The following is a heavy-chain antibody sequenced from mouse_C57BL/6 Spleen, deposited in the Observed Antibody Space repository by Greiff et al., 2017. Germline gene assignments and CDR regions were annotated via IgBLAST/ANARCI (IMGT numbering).Heavy chain of an antibody. J-gene: IGHJ2*01. D-gene: IGHD1-1*01. CDR2: IYPGSGST. CDR3: ARWGFITTVVATDY. V-gene: IGHV1-55*01. Sequence: QVQLQQPGAELVKPGASVKMSCKASGYTFTSYWITWVKQRPGQGLEWIGDIYPGSGSTNYNEKFKSKATLTVDTSSSTAYMQLSSLTSEDSAVYYCARWGFITTVVATDYWGQGTTLTVSS. CDR1: GYTFTSYW.